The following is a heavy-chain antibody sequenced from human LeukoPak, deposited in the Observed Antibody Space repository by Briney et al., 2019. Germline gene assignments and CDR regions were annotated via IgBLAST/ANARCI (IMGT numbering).Heavy chain of an antibody. CDR1: GYTFTSYG. V-gene: IGHV1-18*01. J-gene: IGHJ3*02. D-gene: IGHD2-15*01. Sequence: ASVKVSCKASGYTFTSYGISWVRQAPGQGLEWMGWISPYNGNTNYAQKFQGRVTMTTDTSTSTAYMELRSLRSDDTAVYYCAREEGVVVVAATDDFDTWGQGTMVTVSS. CDR3: AREEGVVVVAATDDFDT. CDR2: ISPYNGNT.